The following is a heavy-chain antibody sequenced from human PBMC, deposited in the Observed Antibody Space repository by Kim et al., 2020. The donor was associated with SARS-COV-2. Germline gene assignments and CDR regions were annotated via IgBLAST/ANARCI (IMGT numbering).Heavy chain of an antibody. D-gene: IGHD5-12*01. J-gene: IGHJ4*02. V-gene: IGHV5-51*01. CDR3: ATLGEDGYNYPDV. CDR1: GYRFSNYW. Sequence: GESLNISCKGYGYRFSNYWIGWLRQMPGKGLEWMGIIYPGDSDTRYRPSFEGQVTISVYKYIDTVYLQWTSVKASDTATYYCATLGEDGYNYPDVWGQGTPVTVSS. CDR2: IYPGDSDT.